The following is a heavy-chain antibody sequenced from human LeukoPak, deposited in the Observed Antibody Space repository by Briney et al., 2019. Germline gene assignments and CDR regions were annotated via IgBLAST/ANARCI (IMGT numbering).Heavy chain of an antibody. Sequence: SETLSLTCSVSGGSISSSSYYWGWIRQPPGKGLECIGSLYYSGSTYYNPSLKSRVTISVDTSKNQFSLKLSSVTAADTAVYYCARARSGYYFAPFDYWGQGTLVTVSS. V-gene: IGHV4-39*07. J-gene: IGHJ4*02. CDR1: GGSISSSSYY. CDR2: LYYSGST. CDR3: ARARSGYYFAPFDY. D-gene: IGHD3-22*01.